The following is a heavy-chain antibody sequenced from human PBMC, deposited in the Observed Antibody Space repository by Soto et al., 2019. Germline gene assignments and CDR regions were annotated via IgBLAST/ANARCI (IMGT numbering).Heavy chain of an antibody. CDR2: ISAYNGHT. CDR1: GYTFTSYG. J-gene: IGHJ6*02. D-gene: IGHD3-3*01. Sequence: QVQLVQSGAEVKKPGASVKVSCKASGYTFTSYGISRVRQAPGQGLEWMGWISAYNGHTNDAQKLQGRVTITTDAALNTAYMELSSRISDYTAVYYCARDKVTIFGVVTPGPMDGWGQGTTVTFSS. V-gene: IGHV1-18*01. CDR3: ARDKVTIFGVVTPGPMDG.